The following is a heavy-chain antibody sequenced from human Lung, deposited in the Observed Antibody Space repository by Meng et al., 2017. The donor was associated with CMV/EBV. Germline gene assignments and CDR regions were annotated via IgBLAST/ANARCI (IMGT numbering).Heavy chain of an antibody. D-gene: IGHD4-17*01. Sequence: SXKISCAASGFSFDDHAMHWVRQAPGKGLEWVSGISWNSGNIGYADSVKGRFTISRDNAKNSLYLQMDNLRTEDTALYYCVRDRNYGVYLGADYWGQGTLVTVSS. J-gene: IGHJ4*02. V-gene: IGHV3-9*01. CDR2: ISWNSGNI. CDR3: VRDRNYGVYLGADY. CDR1: GFSFDDHA.